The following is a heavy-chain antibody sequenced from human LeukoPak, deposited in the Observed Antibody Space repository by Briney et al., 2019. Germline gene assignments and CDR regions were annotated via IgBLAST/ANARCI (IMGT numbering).Heavy chain of an antibody. CDR3: ARDGRGRGLPGYYFDY. V-gene: IGHV3-30*04. CDR2: ISYDGSNK. CDR1: GFTFSSYA. Sequence: GRSLRLSCAASGFTFSSYAMHWVRQAPGKGLEWVAVISYDGSNKYYADSVKGRFTISRDNSKNTLYLQMNSLRAEDTAVYYCARDGRGRGLPGYYFDYWGQGTLVTVSS. D-gene: IGHD1-26*01. J-gene: IGHJ4*02.